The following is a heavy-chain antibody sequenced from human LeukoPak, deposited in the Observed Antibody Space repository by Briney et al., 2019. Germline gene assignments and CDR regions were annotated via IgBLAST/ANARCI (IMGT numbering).Heavy chain of an antibody. J-gene: IGHJ4*02. D-gene: IGHD3-10*01. V-gene: IGHV3-30-3*01. Sequence: GGSLRLSCAASGFTFRSYAMSWVRQAPGKGLEWVSFISDDGSRKYYADSVKGRFTISRDDSKNMVYLQMNSLRAEDTAVYYCARDRSGSWAFDYWGLGTLVTVSS. CDR1: GFTFRSYA. CDR2: ISDDGSRK. CDR3: ARDRSGSWAFDY.